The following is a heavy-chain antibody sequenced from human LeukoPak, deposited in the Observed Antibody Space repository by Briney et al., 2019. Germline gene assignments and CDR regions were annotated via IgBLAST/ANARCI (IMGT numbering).Heavy chain of an antibody. V-gene: IGHV4-4*07. CDR1: GGSISSYY. D-gene: IGHD6-19*01. Sequence: PSETLSLTCTVSGGSISSYYWSWIRQPAGKGLEWIGRIYTSGSTNYNPSLKSRVTMSVDTSKNQFSLKLSSVTAADTAVYYCARNIMGQWLDPGNWFDPWGQGTLVTVSS. CDR2: IYTSGST. J-gene: IGHJ5*02. CDR3: ARNIMGQWLDPGNWFDP.